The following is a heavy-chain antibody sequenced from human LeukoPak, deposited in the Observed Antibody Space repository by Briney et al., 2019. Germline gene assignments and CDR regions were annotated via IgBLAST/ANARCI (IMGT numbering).Heavy chain of an antibody. CDR2: IYYSGST. CDR3: AREFWSGSYSDK. J-gene: IGHJ4*02. CDR1: GDSISSGNYY. D-gene: IGHD3-3*01. V-gene: IGHV4-30-4*01. Sequence: PSETLSLTCTVSGDSISSGNYYWTWIRQPPGKGLERIGYIYYSGSTFYNPSLKSRVTISVDTSKNEFSLKLSSVTAADTAVYYCAREFWSGSYSDKWGQGTLVTVSS.